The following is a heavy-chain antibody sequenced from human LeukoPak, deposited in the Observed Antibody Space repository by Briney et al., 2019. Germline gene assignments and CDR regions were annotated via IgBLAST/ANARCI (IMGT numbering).Heavy chain of an antibody. CDR2: IKHSGST. V-gene: IGHV4-34*01. CDR1: GGSFSGYY. J-gene: IGHJ5*02. D-gene: IGHD6-13*01. Sequence: SETLSLTCAVYGGSFSGYYWSWIRQPPGKGLERIGEIKHSGSTNYNPSLKSRVTISVDTSKNQFSLKLSSVTAADTAVYYCARRGIAAAYHWGQGTLVTVSS. CDR3: ARRGIAAAYH.